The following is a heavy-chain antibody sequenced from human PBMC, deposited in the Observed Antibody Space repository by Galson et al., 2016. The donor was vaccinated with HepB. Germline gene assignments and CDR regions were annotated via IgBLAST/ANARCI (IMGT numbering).Heavy chain of an antibody. J-gene: IGHJ6*02. CDR2: ISSSSSYI. Sequence: SLRLSCAASGFTFSSYSMNWVRQAPGKGLEWVSYISSSSSYIYYADSVKSRLTISRDDAKNSLYLQMNSLRAEDTAVYYCTSQSLWSGPANYYYGMDVWGQGTTVTVSS. CDR1: GFTFSSYS. V-gene: IGHV3-21*01. D-gene: IGHD3-3*01. CDR3: TSQSLWSGPANYYYGMDV.